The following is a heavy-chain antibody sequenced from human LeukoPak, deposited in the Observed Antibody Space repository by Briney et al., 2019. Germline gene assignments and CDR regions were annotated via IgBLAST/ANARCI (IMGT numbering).Heavy chain of an antibody. D-gene: IGHD6-13*01. Sequence: GGSLRLSCAASGFTFSSYAMSWVRQAPGKGLEWVSAISGSGGSTYYADSVKGRFTTSRDNAKNSLYLQMNSLRAEDTAVYYCARDLYPSSSWYGYVDYWGQGTLVTVSS. CDR3: ARDLYPSSSWYGYVDY. J-gene: IGHJ4*02. V-gene: IGHV3-23*01. CDR2: ISGSGGST. CDR1: GFTFSSYA.